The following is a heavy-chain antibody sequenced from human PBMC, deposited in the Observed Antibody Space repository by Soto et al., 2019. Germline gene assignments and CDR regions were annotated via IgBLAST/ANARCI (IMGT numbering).Heavy chain of an antibody. Sequence: EVQLVESGGGLVQPGGSLRLSCAASGFTFSSYIMHWVRQSPGKGLVWVSRITTDGSTTTYADSVRGRFTISRDNAKNTLYLQRKSLSAEDTAVYYCARDREWVIFDSWRQGTLVNVSS. V-gene: IGHV3-74*01. CDR1: GFTFSSYI. CDR2: ITTDGSTT. J-gene: IGHJ4*02. CDR3: ARDREWVIFDS. D-gene: IGHD3-3*01.